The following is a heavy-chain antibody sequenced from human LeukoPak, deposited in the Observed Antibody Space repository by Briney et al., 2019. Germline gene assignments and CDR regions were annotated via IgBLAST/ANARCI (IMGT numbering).Heavy chain of an antibody. CDR3: ARMYYYDSSGLHNVTDY. D-gene: IGHD3-22*01. CDR2: IDPIDSYT. V-gene: IGHV5-10-1*01. J-gene: IGHJ4*02. CDR1: GYSFTSYW. Sequence: PGESLKISCKASGYSFTSYWISWVRQMPGKGLEWMGRIDPIDSYTNYRPSFQGHVTISADKSISTAYLQWSSLKASDTAMYYCARMYYYDSSGLHNVTDYWGQGTLVTVSP.